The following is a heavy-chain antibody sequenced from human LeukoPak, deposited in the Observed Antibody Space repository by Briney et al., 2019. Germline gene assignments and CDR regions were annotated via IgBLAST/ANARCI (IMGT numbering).Heavy chain of an antibody. J-gene: IGHJ4*02. CDR1: GFTFSSYI. V-gene: IGHV3-48*01. CDR2: ISSSSTI. Sequence: GGSLRLSCAASGFTFSSYIMNWVRQAPGKGLEWVSYISSSSTIYYADSVKGRFPISRDNAKNSLYLQMNSLRAEDTAVYYCAREIGAVAGTIDYWGQGTLVTVSS. D-gene: IGHD6-19*01. CDR3: AREIGAVAGTIDY.